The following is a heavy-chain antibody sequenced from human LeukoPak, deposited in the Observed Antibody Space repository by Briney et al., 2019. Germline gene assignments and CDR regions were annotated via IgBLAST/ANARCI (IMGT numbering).Heavy chain of an antibody. D-gene: IGHD1-26*01. CDR1: GGSFSGYY. J-gene: IGHJ5*02. CDR2: INHSGST. CDR3: ARVRGTDLGDWFDP. V-gene: IGHV4-34*01. Sequence: SETLSLTCAVYGGSFSGYYWSWIRQPPGKGLEWIGEINHSGSTNCNPSLKSRVTISVDASKNQFSLKLSSVTAADTAVYYCARVRGTDLGDWFDPWGQGTLVTVSS.